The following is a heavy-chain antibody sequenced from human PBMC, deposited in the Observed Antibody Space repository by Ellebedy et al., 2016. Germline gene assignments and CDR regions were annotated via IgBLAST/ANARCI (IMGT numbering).Heavy chain of an antibody. D-gene: IGHD1-26*01. J-gene: IGHJ4*02. V-gene: IGHV1-46*04. CDR1: GDTFPNDF. CDR2: INPRDGSA. Sequence: ASVKVSCKASGDTFPNDFMHWVRQAPGQGLEWMGIINPRDGSATYAKNLQGRVTMTGDTSTSTIYMELSSLRSEDTAVYYCASARPSGSISGYWGQGTLVTVSS. CDR3: ASARPSGSISGY.